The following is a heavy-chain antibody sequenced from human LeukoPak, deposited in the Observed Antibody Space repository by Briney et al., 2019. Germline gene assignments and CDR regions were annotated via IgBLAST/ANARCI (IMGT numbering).Heavy chain of an antibody. CDR3: ARGSYYDFFY. CDR2: IYYSGST. D-gene: IGHD3-3*01. V-gene: IGHV4-39*07. J-gene: IGHJ4*02. CDR1: GGSISSSSYY. Sequence: PSETLSLTCTVSGGSISSSSYYWGWIRQPPGKGLEWIGSIYYSGSTYYNPSLKSRVTISVDTSKNQFSLKLSSVTAADTAVYYCARGSYYDFFYWGQGTLVTVSS.